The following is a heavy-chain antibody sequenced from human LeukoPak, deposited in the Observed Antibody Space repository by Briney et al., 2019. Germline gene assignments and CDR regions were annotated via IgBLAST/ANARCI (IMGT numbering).Heavy chain of an antibody. CDR1: GGSISSSSYY. V-gene: IGHV4-39*01. CDR2: IYYSGST. Sequence: KSSETLSLTCTVSGGSISSSSYYWGWIRQPPGKGLEWIGSIYYSGSTYYNPSLKSRVTISVDTSKNQFSLKLSSVTAADTAVYYCARHRPTLGSGSYSWWPDYFDYWGQGTLVTVSS. J-gene: IGHJ4*02. CDR3: ARHRPTLGSGSYSWWPDYFDY. D-gene: IGHD3-10*01.